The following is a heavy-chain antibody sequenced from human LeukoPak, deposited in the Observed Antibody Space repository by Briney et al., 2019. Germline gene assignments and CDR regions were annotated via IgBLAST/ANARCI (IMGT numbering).Heavy chain of an antibody. J-gene: IGHJ4*02. CDR2: ISSSSSYI. Sequence: GGSLRLPCAASEFNFDDYSLSWVRQAPGKGLEWVSSISSSSSYIYYADSVKGRFTISRDNAKNSLYLQMNSLRAEDTAVYYCARTPPYCGGDCYSHDYWGQGTLVTVSS. CDR1: EFNFDDYS. CDR3: ARTPPYCGGDCYSHDY. D-gene: IGHD2-21*02. V-gene: IGHV3-21*01.